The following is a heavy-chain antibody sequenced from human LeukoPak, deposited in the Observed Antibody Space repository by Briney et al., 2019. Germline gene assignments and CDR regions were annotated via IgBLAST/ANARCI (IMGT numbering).Heavy chain of an antibody. CDR2: INPNSGGT. D-gene: IGHD3-22*01. V-gene: IGHV1-2*04. CDR1: GYTFTGYY. Sequence: GASVKVSCKASGYTFTGYYMHWVRQAPGQGLEWMGWINPNSGGTNYAQKFQGWVTMTRDTSISTAYMELSRLRSDDTAVYYCARDGDYYDSSPEGGGAFDIWGQGTMVTVSS. CDR3: ARDGDYYDSSPEGGGAFDI. J-gene: IGHJ3*02.